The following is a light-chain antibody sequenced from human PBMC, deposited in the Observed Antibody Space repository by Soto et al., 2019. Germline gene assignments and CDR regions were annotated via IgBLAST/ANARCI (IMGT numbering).Light chain of an antibody. V-gene: IGLV1-51*01. CDR2: DNN. CDR3: GTWDSSLSAGEV. Sequence: QSVLTQPPSVSAAPGQKVTIPCSGSSSNIGNNYVSWYQQLPGTAPKLLIYDNNKRPSGIPDRFSGSKSGTSATLGITGLQTGDEADYYCGTWDSSLSAGEVFGTGTKVTVL. J-gene: IGLJ1*01. CDR1: SSNIGNNY.